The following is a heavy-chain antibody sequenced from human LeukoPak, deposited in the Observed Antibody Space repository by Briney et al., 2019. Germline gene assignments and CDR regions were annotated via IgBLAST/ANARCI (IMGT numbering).Heavy chain of an antibody. Sequence: SETLSLTCAVYGGSFSGHYWSWIRQPPGKGLEWIGEINHSGSTNYNPSLKSRVTISVDTSKNQFSLKLSSVTAADTAVYYCALAPRWSSGASLHDYWGQGTLVTVSS. CDR2: INHSGST. J-gene: IGHJ4*02. V-gene: IGHV4-34*01. D-gene: IGHD3-22*01. CDR1: GGSFSGHY. CDR3: ALAPRWSSGASLHDY.